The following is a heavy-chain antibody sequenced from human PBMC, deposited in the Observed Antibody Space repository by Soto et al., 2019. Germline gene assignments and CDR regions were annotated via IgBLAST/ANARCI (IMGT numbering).Heavy chain of an antibody. CDR1: GFSFSRYY. D-gene: IGHD3-16*01. V-gene: IGHV3-74*03. CDR3: VRDNYGVDY. Sequence: GSLRLSCTASGFSFSRYYMQWVRQAPGKGLVWVSHINSDGTSTTLADSVKGRFTISRDNAKNTLYLQMNSLRVEDTAVYYCVRDNYGVDYWGRGTLVTVSS. J-gene: IGHJ4*02. CDR2: INSDGTST.